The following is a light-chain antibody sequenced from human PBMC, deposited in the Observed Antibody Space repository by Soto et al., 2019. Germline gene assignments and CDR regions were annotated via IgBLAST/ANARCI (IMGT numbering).Light chain of an antibody. V-gene: IGKV3-20*01. J-gene: IGKJ5*01. CDR1: QSVNSR. Sequence: EIVLTRSPGTVSWSRWGGGAVGFMASQSVNSRLAWYQHKPGQAPRLLISGASSRATGIPDRFSGSGSATDFTLTISRLEPEDFALYYCQHYGRSPITFGQGTRLEIK. CDR3: QHYGRSPIT. CDR2: GAS.